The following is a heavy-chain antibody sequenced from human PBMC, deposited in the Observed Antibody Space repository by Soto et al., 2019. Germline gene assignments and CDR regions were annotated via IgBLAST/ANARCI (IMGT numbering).Heavy chain of an antibody. CDR3: DRSMYSTSAQLYYGMDV. CDR2: MYHSGIT. D-gene: IGHD6-6*01. CDR1: GYSIRSGYF. V-gene: IGHV4-38-2*01. J-gene: IGHJ6*02. Sequence: PSETLSLTCAVSGYSIRSGYFWGWIRQPPGKGLEWIGSMYHSGITYYNLSLKSRVTISVDTSKNQLALKLSSATAADTAVYYCDRSMYSTSAQLYYGMDVWGQGTTVTVSS.